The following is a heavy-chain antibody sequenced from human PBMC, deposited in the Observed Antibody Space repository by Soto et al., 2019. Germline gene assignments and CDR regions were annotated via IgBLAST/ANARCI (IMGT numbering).Heavy chain of an antibody. J-gene: IGHJ4*02. V-gene: IGHV3-74*03. CDR3: ARDLGYNSPGD. Sequence: EVQLVESGGNLVQPGGSLRLSCAGPGFTSSNSWMYWVRQAPGRGLVWISRIESDGSNTKYVDSVKGRFTISRDNAKNTLYLQMNSLRVEDTAVYYCARDLGYNSPGDWGQGTLVTVSS. CDR1: GFTSSNSW. CDR2: IESDGSNT. D-gene: IGHD1-1*01.